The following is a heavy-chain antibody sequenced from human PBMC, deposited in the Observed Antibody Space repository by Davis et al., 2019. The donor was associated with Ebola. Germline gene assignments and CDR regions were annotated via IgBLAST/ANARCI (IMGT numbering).Heavy chain of an antibody. V-gene: IGHV4-39*01. CDR3: AAVGFCSGGGCYLVDY. CDR1: GGSISTFNHY. CDR2: IYYSGTT. J-gene: IGHJ4*02. D-gene: IGHD2-15*01. Sequence: GSLRLSCTVSGGSISTFNHYWGWIRQTPGKGLEWIGSIYYSGTTYYNPSLKSRVNMSVDTSKNQFSLKLISVTAADTAMYYCAAVGFCSGGGCYLVDYWGQGTLVTVSS.